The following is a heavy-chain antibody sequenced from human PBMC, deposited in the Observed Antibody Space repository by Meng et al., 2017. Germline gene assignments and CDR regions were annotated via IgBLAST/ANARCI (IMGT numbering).Heavy chain of an antibody. V-gene: IGHV1-18*01. J-gene: IGHJ4*02. CDR3: ATRGNPYLNC. CDR2: INTYNGKT. CDR1: GYTLSSDG. Sequence: QGQLGQLGAEVKKPGASVKVSCEASGYTLSSDGFSWVRQAPGQGLEWLGWINTYNGKTDYAQKFQGRITMTTDTFTSTAYMELRNLRSDDTAVYYCATRGNPYLNCWGQGTLVTVSS.